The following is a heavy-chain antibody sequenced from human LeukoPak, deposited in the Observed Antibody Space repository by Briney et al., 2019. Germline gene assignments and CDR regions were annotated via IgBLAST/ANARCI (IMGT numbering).Heavy chain of an antibody. J-gene: IGHJ6*02. CDR2: IWYDGSNK. CDR3: ARGGRTTWHGMDV. D-gene: IGHD4-17*01. CDR1: GFTFSTYG. V-gene: IGHV3-33*01. Sequence: GGSLRLSCEASGFTFSTYGMHWVRRAPGKGLEWVAVIWYDGSNKNYADSVKGRFTISRDNSKNTPYLQMNSLRAEDTAVYYCARGGRTTWHGMDVWGQGTTVTVSS.